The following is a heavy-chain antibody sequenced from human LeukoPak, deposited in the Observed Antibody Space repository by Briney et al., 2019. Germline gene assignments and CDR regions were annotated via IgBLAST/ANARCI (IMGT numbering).Heavy chain of an antibody. J-gene: IGHJ4*02. CDR2: IYSGGST. V-gene: IGHV3-53*04. D-gene: IGHD3-22*01. Sequence: GGSLRLSCAASGFTFSDSGIHWVRQAPGKGLEWVSVIYSGGSTYYADSVKGRFTISRHNSKNTLYLQMNSLRAEDTAVYYCASVAYDSSGYYYVPLYYFDYWGQGTLVTVSS. CDR1: GFTFSDSG. CDR3: ASVAYDSSGYYYVPLYYFDY.